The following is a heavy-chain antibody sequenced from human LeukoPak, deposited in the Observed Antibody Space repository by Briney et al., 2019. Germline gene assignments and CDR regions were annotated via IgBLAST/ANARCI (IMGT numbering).Heavy chain of an antibody. V-gene: IGHV4-59*01. Sequence: PSETLSLTCTVSGGSISSYYWSWIRQPPGKGLEWIGYIYYSGSTSYNPSLKSRVTISVDTSKNQFSLKLSSVTAADTAVYYCARDSPDYYGSGSYGFGWFDPWGQGTLVTVSS. CDR2: IYYSGST. CDR3: ARDSPDYYGSGSYGFGWFDP. J-gene: IGHJ5*02. CDR1: GGSISSYY. D-gene: IGHD3-10*01.